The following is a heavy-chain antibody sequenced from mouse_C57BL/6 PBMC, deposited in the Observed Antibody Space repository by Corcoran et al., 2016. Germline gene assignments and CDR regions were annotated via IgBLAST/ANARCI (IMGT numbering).Heavy chain of an antibody. Sequence: QVQLQQSWAELVMPGASVKISCKASGYAFSSDWKNWVKQGRGKCLEWIGQIYPGDGDTNYNGKFKGKATLTTDKSSSTAYMQLSSLTSEDSAVYFCARSGGNYPYFDYWGQGTTLTVSS. V-gene: IGHV1-80*01. CDR2: IYPGDGDT. CDR3: ARSGGNYPYFDY. J-gene: IGHJ2*01. CDR1: GYAFSSDW. D-gene: IGHD2-1*01.